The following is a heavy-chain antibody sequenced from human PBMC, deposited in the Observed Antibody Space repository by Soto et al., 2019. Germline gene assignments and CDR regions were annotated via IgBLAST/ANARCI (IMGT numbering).Heavy chain of an antibody. V-gene: IGHV4-4*02. Sequence: SETMSLTCAVSGGSIGGSNGWSWVRQPPGKGLEWIGEIYHSGSTNYNPSLKSRVTISVDKSKNQFSLKLSSMTAADTAVYYCARADYYDSSGYYDYWGQGTLVTVSS. CDR1: GGSIGGSNG. CDR2: IYHSGST. J-gene: IGHJ4*02. CDR3: ARADYYDSSGYYDY. D-gene: IGHD3-22*01.